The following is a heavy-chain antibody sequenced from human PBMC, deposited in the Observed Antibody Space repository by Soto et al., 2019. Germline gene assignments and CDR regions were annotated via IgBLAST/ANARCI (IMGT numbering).Heavy chain of an antibody. J-gene: IGHJ4*02. CDR1: GGTFSSYA. CDR3: AIPVRGVIRYYFDY. Sequence: SVKVSGKASGGTFSSYAISWVRQAPGQGLEWMGGIIPIFGTANYAQKFQGRVTITADKSTSTAYMELSSLRSEDTAVYYCAIPVRGVIRYYFDYWGQGTLVTVSS. V-gene: IGHV1-69*06. CDR2: IIPIFGTA. D-gene: IGHD3-10*01.